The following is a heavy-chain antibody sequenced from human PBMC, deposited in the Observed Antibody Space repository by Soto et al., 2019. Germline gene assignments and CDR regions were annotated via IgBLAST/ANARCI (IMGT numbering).Heavy chain of an antibody. V-gene: IGHV1-2*02. Sequence: ASVKVSCKASGYTFTGYYMHWVRQAPGQGLEWMGWINPNSGGTNYAQKFQGRVTMTRDTSISTAYMELSRLRSDDTVVYYCARARYSSWYNRELDYWGQGTLVTVSS. CDR3: ARARYSSWYNRELDY. CDR1: GYTFTGYY. CDR2: INPNSGGT. J-gene: IGHJ4*02. D-gene: IGHD6-13*01.